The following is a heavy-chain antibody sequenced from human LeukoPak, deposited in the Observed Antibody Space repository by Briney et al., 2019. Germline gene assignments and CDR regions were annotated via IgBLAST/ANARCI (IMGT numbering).Heavy chain of an antibody. Sequence: GGSLRLSCAASGFTFSSYWMSWVRQAPGKGLVWVSRINNEGSGTDYADAVKGRFTISRVNVENTLYLQMNSLRAEDTAVYYCARDLNVWGSYRSRGGFDYWGQGTLVTVSS. D-gene: IGHD3-16*02. J-gene: IGHJ4*02. V-gene: IGHV3-74*01. CDR1: GFTFSSYW. CDR3: ARDLNVWGSYRSRGGFDY. CDR2: INNEGSGT.